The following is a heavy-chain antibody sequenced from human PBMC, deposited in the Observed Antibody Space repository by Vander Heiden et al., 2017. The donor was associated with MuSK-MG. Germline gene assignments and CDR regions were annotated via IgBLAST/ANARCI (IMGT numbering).Heavy chain of an antibody. J-gene: IGHJ4*02. CDR3: ARAPSSSSSYYYFDY. V-gene: IGHV3-64*01. Sequence: FTISRDNSKNTLYLQMGSLRAEDMAVYYCARAPSSSSSYYYFDYWGQGTLVTVSS. D-gene: IGHD6-6*01.